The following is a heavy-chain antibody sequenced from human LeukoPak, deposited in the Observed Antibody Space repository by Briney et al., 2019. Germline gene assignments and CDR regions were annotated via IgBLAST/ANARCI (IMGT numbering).Heavy chain of an antibody. CDR2: MNPNSGNT. Sequence: ASVKVSCKASGYTFTSYDINWVRQATGQGLEWMGWMNPNSGNTGYAQKFQGRVTITRNTSISTAYMELSSLRSEDTAVYYSARGHVNDFWSGYWRYYYYYMDVWGKGTTVTVSS. J-gene: IGHJ6*03. D-gene: IGHD3-3*01. CDR3: ARGHVNDFWSGYWRYYYYYMDV. V-gene: IGHV1-8*03. CDR1: GYTFTSYD.